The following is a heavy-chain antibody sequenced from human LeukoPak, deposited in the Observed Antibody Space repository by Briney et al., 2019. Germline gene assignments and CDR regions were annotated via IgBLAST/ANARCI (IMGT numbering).Heavy chain of an antibody. Sequence: GGSLSLSCAASGFTFRSYEMNWVRQAPGKGLEWVSYISSSGSTIYYADSVEGRFTISRDNAKNSLYLQMNSLRAEDTAVYYCARIRGINGLVDYWGQGTLVTVSS. J-gene: IGHJ4*02. CDR1: GFTFRSYE. CDR3: ARIRGINGLVDY. V-gene: IGHV3-48*03. D-gene: IGHD3-10*01. CDR2: ISSSGSTI.